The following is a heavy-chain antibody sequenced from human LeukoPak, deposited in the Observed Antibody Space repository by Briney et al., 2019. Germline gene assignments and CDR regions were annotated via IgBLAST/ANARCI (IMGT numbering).Heavy chain of an antibody. V-gene: IGHV3-23*01. Sequence: GGSLRLSCSPSGLTFISYAINSVRQAPGKGLEWVSAIGSNGGSTYYADSVKGRFTISRDNSKNTLYLQMNSLRAEDTAVYYCAKTTGSSWYYPVDYWGQGTLVTVSS. CDR2: IGSNGGST. CDR3: AKTTGSSWYYPVDY. CDR1: GLTFISYA. J-gene: IGHJ4*02. D-gene: IGHD6-13*01.